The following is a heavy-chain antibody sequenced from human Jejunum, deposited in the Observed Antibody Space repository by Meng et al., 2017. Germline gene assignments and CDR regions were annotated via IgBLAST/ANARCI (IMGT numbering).Heavy chain of an antibody. V-gene: IGHV4-4*02. CDR2: IYHSGDT. D-gene: IGHD2-15*01. J-gene: IGHJ4*02. CDR1: GDSLSSNNR. Sequence: QVQLQESGPGRVRPSGTPTLTCAGSGDSLSSNNRWTWVRQPPGRGLEWIGEIYHSGDTNYNPSLTSPVTISVDKSKNQFTLRLNSVTAADTAIYYCARDWGCRDGYCFSGLLEFWGQGILVTVSS. CDR3: ARDWGCRDGYCFSGLLEF.